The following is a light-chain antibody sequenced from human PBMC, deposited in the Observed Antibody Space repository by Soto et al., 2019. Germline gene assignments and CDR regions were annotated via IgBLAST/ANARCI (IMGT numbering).Light chain of an antibody. Sequence: EPLMPQSHATLSVPPGERATPSCRASQSVSSNSAWYKQKPGQAPRLRIYGASTRATGIPARFSGSGSGTEFTLTISSLQSEDFAVYYCQQYNNWPVTCGQGTKV. CDR2: GAS. V-gene: IGKV3-15*01. CDR1: QSVSSN. CDR3: QQYNNWPVT. J-gene: IGKJ1*01.